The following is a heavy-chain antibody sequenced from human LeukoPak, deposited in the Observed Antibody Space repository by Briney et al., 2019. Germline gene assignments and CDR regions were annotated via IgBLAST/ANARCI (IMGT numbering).Heavy chain of an antibody. CDR3: AKDPSSWADAFDI. CDR2: ISWNSDNI. Sequence: GGSLRLSCAASGFTFDDYAMHWVRQAPGKGLEWVSGISWNSDNIGYADSVKGRFTISRDNAKNSLYLQMNSLRAEDTALYYCAKDPSSWADAFDIWGQGTMVTVSS. V-gene: IGHV3-9*01. D-gene: IGHD2-2*01. J-gene: IGHJ3*02. CDR1: GFTFDDYA.